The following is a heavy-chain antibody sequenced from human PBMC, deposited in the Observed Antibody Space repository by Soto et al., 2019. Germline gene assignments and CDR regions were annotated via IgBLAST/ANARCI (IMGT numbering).Heavy chain of an antibody. V-gene: IGHV1-69*01. Sequence: QVQLVQSGAEVKKPGSSVKVSCKASGGTFSSYAISWVRQAPGQGLEWMGGIIPIFGTANYAQKFQGRVIITAAEATSTAYMEPGSLRTGDTAVYYWARDRGQNWNGFGRGVNYFDYWGQGTLVTVSS. D-gene: IGHD1-1*01. CDR1: GGTFSSYA. CDR2: IIPIFGTA. CDR3: ARDRGQNWNGFGRGVNYFDY. J-gene: IGHJ4*02.